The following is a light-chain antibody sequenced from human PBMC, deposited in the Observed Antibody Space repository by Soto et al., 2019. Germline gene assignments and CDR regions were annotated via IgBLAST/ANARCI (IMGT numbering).Light chain of an antibody. CDR1: QEITSD. J-gene: IGKJ4*01. CDR3: QQTRDWPST. Sequence: DPELTLSASTLSGXVGDXATIXXRASQEITSDLAWDQQRPGKAPNLLSYGASTLQSGVPSRFSGSGSGTDFTLTISSLQAEDFASYYCQQTRDWPSTFGGGTKVDIK. V-gene: IGKV1-9*01. CDR2: GAS.